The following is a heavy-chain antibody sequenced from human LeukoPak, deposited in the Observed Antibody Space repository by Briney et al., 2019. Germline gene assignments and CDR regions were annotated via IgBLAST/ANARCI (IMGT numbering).Heavy chain of an antibody. CDR3: AKAYGSGVGYYFDY. V-gene: IGHV3-30*18. CDR1: GFSVTNHY. Sequence: GGSLRLSCAASGFSVTNHYMSWVRQAPGKGLEWVAVISYDGSNKYYADSVKGRFTISRDNSKNTLYLQMNSLRAEDTAVYYCAKAYGSGVGYYFDYWGQGTLVTVSS. J-gene: IGHJ4*02. D-gene: IGHD3-10*01. CDR2: ISYDGSNK.